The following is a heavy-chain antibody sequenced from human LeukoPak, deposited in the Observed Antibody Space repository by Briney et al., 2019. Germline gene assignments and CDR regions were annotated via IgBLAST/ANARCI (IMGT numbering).Heavy chain of an antibody. CDR3: ATSDDSSGSD. CDR1: GFTFSGYW. Sequence: QPGGSLRLSCAASGFTFSGYWMSWVRQAPGKGLEWVANINLDGSVIHYVDSAKGRFTISRDNAKNLLYLQMNYLRAEDTAFYYCATSDDSSGSDWGQGTLVTVSS. D-gene: IGHD3-22*01. V-gene: IGHV3-7*01. J-gene: IGHJ4*02. CDR2: INLDGSVI.